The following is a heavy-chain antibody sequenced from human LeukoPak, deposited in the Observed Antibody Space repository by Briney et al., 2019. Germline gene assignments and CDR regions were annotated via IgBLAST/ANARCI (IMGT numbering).Heavy chain of an antibody. V-gene: IGHV3-48*04. Sequence: GGSLRLSCAASGFTFSSYSMNWVRQAPGKGLEWVSYISSSSSTIYYADSVKGRFTISRDNAKNSLYLQMNSLRAEDTAVYYCARDQGQYGDYEVYWGQGTLVTVSS. D-gene: IGHD4-17*01. J-gene: IGHJ4*02. CDR2: ISSSSSTI. CDR1: GFTFSSYS. CDR3: ARDQGQYGDYEVY.